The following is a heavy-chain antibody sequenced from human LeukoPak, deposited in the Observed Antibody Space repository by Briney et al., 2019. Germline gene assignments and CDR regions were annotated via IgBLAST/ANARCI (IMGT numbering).Heavy chain of an antibody. CDR3: AKASLRYFDWFSDY. Sequence: GGSLRLSCAASGFTFSDYSMNWVRQAPGKGLEWVSSIGSSSTYIYYGDSVKGRFTISRDNSRNTLHLQMNSLRAEDTAVYSCAKASLRYFDWFSDYWGQGTLVTVSS. V-gene: IGHV3-21*01. D-gene: IGHD3-9*01. J-gene: IGHJ4*02. CDR1: GFTFSDYS. CDR2: IGSSSTYI.